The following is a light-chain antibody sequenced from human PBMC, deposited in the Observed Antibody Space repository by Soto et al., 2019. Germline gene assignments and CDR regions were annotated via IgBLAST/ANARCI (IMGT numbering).Light chain of an antibody. CDR2: LNTDGSH. CDR3: QTWGTGMV. CDR1: SGHSTYA. Sequence: QLVLTQSPSASASLGASVKLTCTLSSGHSTYAIAWHQQQPEKGPRFLMKLNTDGSHSRGDGIPDRFSGSSSGAERYLTISSPQSDDEADYYCQTWGTGMVFGGGTKLTVL. V-gene: IGLV4-69*01. J-gene: IGLJ2*01.